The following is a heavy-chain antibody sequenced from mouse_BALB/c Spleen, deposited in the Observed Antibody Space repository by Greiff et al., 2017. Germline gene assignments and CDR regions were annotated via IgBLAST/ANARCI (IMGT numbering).Heavy chain of an antibody. CDR3: ARGYGKVGDWYFDV. D-gene: IGHD2-1*01. J-gene: IGHJ1*01. CDR1: GYSITSDYA. V-gene: IGHV3-2*02. Sequence: EVKLMESGPGLVKPSQSLSLTCTVTGYSITSDYAWNWIRQFPGNKLEWMGYISYSGSTSYNPSLKSRISITRDTSKNQFFLQLNSVTTEDTATYYCARGYGKVGDWYFDVWGAGTTVTVSS. CDR2: ISYSGST.